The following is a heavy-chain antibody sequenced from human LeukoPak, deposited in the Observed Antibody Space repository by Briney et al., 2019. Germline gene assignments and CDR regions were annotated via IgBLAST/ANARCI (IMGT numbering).Heavy chain of an antibody. D-gene: IGHD2-15*01. J-gene: IGHJ6*03. Sequence: SVRVSYRSSGGTFSIYAISWVRQAPGQGLEWMGGIIPIFGTANYAQKFQGRVTITADKYPSTAYMELSSLRSEDTAVYYCARVNAAGFYYYYYMDVWGKGTTVTVSS. CDR2: IIPIFGTA. CDR3: ARVNAAGFYYYYYMDV. CDR1: GGTFSIYA. V-gene: IGHV1-69*06.